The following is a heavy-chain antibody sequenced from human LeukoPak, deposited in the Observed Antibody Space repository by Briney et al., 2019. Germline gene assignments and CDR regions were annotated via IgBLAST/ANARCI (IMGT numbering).Heavy chain of an antibody. D-gene: IGHD3-9*01. CDR3: ARSLIDYDILTGYYGSHYFDY. V-gene: IGHV3-21*01. CDR2: ISSRSSYI. Sequence: NPGGSLRLSCAASGFTFSSYSMNWVRQAPGKGLEWVSSISSRSSYIYYADSVKGRFTISRDNAKNSLYLQMNSLRAEDTAVYYCARSLIDYDILTGYYGSHYFDYWGQGTLVTVSS. CDR1: GFTFSSYS. J-gene: IGHJ4*02.